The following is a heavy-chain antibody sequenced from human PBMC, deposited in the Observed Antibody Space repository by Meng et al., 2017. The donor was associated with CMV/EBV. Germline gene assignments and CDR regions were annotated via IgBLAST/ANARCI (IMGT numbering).Heavy chain of an antibody. Sequence: SCAASGFTFSSYSMNWVRQAPGKGLEWVSSISSSSSYICYADSVKGRFTISRDNAKNSLYLQMNSLRAEDTAVYYCASRPYNWNDFDYWGQGTLVTVSS. CDR1: GFTFSSYS. J-gene: IGHJ4*02. D-gene: IGHD1-20*01. CDR3: ASRPYNWNDFDY. V-gene: IGHV3-21*01. CDR2: ISSSSSYI.